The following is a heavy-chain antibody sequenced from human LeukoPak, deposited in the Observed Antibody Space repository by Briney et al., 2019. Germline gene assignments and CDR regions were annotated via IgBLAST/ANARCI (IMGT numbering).Heavy chain of an antibody. CDR1: GGSISSSHYY. J-gene: IGHJ6*03. Sequence: SETLSLTCSVSGGSISSSHYYWGWIRQPPGKGLEWIGTIYYSGTTYYNPSLESRVTISEDTSKNQFSLTLRSVTAADTAVYYCARQISDYYYYYIDVWGKGTTATVPS. CDR3: ARQISDYYYYYIDV. D-gene: IGHD3-10*01. CDR2: IYYSGTT. V-gene: IGHV4-39*01.